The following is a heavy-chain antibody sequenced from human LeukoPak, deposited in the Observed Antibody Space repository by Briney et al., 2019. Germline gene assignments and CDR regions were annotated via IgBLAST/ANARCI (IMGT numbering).Heavy chain of an antibody. J-gene: IGHJ4*02. CDR3: ARGDYGFVY. CDR2: ISSRSSYT. CDR1: GFTFSDYY. V-gene: IGHV3-11*06. D-gene: IGHD4-17*01. Sequence: GGSLRLSCAASGFTFSDYYMSWIRQAPGKGLEWVSYISSRSSYTKYADSVKGRFTISRDNAKNSLHLQMNSLRAEDTAVYYCARGDYGFVYWGQGTLVTVSS.